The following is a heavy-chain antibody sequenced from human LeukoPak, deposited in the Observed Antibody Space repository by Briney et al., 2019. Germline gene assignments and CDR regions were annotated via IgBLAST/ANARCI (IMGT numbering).Heavy chain of an antibody. D-gene: IGHD3-10*01. CDR2: IYSSGST. Sequence: SGGSLRLSCAPSGFTVSSSYMSWVRQAPGKGLEWVSIIYSSGSTYYADSVKGRFTISRDNSKNTLYLQMNSLRAEDTAVYYCAKAWITMVRGVSEGFDPWGQGTLATVSS. V-gene: IGHV3-66*01. J-gene: IGHJ5*02. CDR3: AKAWITMVRGVSEGFDP. CDR1: GFTVSSSY.